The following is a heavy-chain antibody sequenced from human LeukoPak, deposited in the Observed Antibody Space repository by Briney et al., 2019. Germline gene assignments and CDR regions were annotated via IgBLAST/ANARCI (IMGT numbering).Heavy chain of an antibody. D-gene: IGHD2-15*01. Sequence: GESLKISCEGSGYSFTSYWIAWVRQMPGKGLEWMGIIYPGDSDTRYSPSFQGQVTISADKSTSTAYLQRRSLKASDTAMYYCARHSWACSGGSCHELDYWGQGTLVTVSS. CDR1: GYSFTSYW. CDR3: ARHSWACSGGSCHELDY. J-gene: IGHJ4*02. CDR2: IYPGDSDT. V-gene: IGHV5-51*01.